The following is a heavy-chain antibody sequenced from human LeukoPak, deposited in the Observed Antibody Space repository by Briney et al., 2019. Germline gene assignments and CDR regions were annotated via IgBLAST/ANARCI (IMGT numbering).Heavy chain of an antibody. V-gene: IGHV5-51*01. Sequence: GESLKISCKGSGYRFDNSWIGWVRQMPGKGLEWMEIIYPGDSDTRYSPSFQGQVTISADKSISTAYLQWSSLKASDTAMYYCAKEGDAADYDILTNYPAYFDYWGRGTLVTVSS. CDR2: IYPGDSDT. CDR3: AKEGDAADYDILTNYPAYFDY. J-gene: IGHJ4*02. D-gene: IGHD3-9*01. CDR1: GYRFDNSW.